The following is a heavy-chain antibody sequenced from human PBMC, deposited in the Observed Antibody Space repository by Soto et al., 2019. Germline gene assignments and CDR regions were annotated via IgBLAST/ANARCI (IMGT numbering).Heavy chain of an antibody. CDR3: ARVKDGDYTFDY. J-gene: IGHJ4*02. CDR2: IYYSGST. Sequence: SETLSLTCTVSGGSISSGGYYWSWIRQHPGKGLEWIGYIYYSGSTYYNPSLKSRVTISVDTSKNQFSLKLSSVTAADTAVYYCARVKDGDYTFDYWGQGILVTVSS. V-gene: IGHV4-31*03. CDR1: GGSISSGGYY. D-gene: IGHD4-17*01.